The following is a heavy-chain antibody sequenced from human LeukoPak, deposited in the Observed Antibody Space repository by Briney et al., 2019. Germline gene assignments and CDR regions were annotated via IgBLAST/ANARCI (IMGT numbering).Heavy chain of an antibody. CDR3: ARKISTGTQRGYFDS. Sequence: PSETLSLTCTVSGDSISSGSHYWTWIRQPPGKGLEWIGSVYYTGTTHYSPSLQSRVTISVDTSKNQFSLKLSSVTAADTAIYSCARKISTGTQRGYFDSWGQGTLVTVSS. CDR2: VYYTGTT. D-gene: IGHD1-1*01. V-gene: IGHV4-39*01. J-gene: IGHJ4*02. CDR1: GDSISSGSHY.